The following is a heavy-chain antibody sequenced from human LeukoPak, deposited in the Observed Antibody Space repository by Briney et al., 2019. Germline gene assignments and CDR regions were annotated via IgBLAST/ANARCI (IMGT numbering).Heavy chain of an antibody. CDR1: GFTFNYYG. Sequence: GGSLRLSCAAAGFTFNYYGMHWVRQAPGKGLEWVAVISYDGSNKYYADSVKGRFSISRDNSKNTLYLQMNSLRAEDTAVYYCAKDRRYSNRFSPYYYGMDVWGQGTTVTASS. D-gene: IGHD6-13*01. CDR3: AKDRRYSNRFSPYYYGMDV. J-gene: IGHJ6*02. V-gene: IGHV3-30*18. CDR2: ISYDGSNK.